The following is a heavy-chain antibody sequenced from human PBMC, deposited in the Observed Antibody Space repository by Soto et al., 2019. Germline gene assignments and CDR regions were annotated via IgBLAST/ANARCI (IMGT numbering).Heavy chain of an antibody. V-gene: IGHV5-51*01. CDR3: VRTSYYYDSSGYYYSPFDY. CDR2: IYPGDSDT. D-gene: IGHD3-22*01. Sequence: GESLKISCKGSGYSFTSYWIGWVRQMPGKGLEWMGIIYPGDSDTRYSPSFQGQVTISADKSISTAYLQWSSLKASDTAMYYCVRTSYYYDSSGYYYSPFDYWGQGTLVTV. CDR1: GYSFTSYW. J-gene: IGHJ4*02.